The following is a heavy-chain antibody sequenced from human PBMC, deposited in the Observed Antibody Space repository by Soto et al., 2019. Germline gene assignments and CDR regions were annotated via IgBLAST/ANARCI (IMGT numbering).Heavy chain of an antibody. J-gene: IGHJ4*02. V-gene: IGHV3-30-3*01. CDR2: ISYDGSNK. Sequence: GGSLRLSCAASGFTFSSYAMHWVRQAPGKGLEWVAVISYDGSNKYYADSVKGRFTISRDNSKNTLYLQMNSLRAEDTAVYYCARDLGISCSSTSCFDYWGQGTLATVS. CDR1: GFTFSSYA. CDR3: ARDLGISCSSTSCFDY. D-gene: IGHD2-2*01.